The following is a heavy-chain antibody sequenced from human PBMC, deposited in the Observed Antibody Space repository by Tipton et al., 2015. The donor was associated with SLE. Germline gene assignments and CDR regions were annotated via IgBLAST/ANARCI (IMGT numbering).Heavy chain of an antibody. CDR3: ARVGPFGVVGFDY. V-gene: IGHV4-30-4*08. D-gene: IGHD3-3*01. Sequence: TLSLTCTASGGSISSYYWSWIRQPPGKGLEWIGYIYYSGSTYYNPSLKSRVTISVDTSKNQFSLKLSSVTAADTAVYYCARVGPFGVVGFDYWGQGTLVTVSS. CDR1: GGSISSYY. CDR2: IYYSGST. J-gene: IGHJ4*02.